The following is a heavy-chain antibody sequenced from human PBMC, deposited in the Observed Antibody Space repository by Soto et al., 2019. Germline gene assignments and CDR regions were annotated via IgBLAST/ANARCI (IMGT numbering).Heavy chain of an antibody. D-gene: IGHD1-26*01. Sequence: EVLLLESGGGLVQPGGSLRLSCEASGFSFSSFAMNWVRQALGKGLEWVSAIGDSGASTYYADSVKGRFTISRDNSRNTPYLQLNSLRAEDPAVYYCAKGVELDVWGNGTTVTVSS. CDR3: AKGVELDV. J-gene: IGHJ6*04. V-gene: IGHV3-23*01. CDR2: IGDSGAST. CDR1: GFSFSSFA.